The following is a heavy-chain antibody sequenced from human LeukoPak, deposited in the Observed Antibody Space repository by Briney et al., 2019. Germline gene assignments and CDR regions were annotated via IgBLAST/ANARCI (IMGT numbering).Heavy chain of an antibody. CDR1: GYTFTSYD. CDR2: MNPNSGNT. V-gene: IGHV1-8*01. CDR3: APTYTSGWYKGKYYFDY. Sequence: GASVKVSCKASGYTFTSYDINWVRQATGQGLEWMGWMNPNSGNTGYAQKFQGRVTMTRNTSISTAYMELSSLRSEDTAVYYCAPTYTSGWYKGKYYFDYWGQGTLVTVSS. D-gene: IGHD6-19*01. J-gene: IGHJ4*02.